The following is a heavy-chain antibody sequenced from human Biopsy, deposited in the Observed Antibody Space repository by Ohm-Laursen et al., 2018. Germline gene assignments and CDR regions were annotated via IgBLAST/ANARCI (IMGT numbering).Heavy chain of an antibody. CDR2: IYYDGSSE. V-gene: IGHV3-33*01. CDR3: ARDPIVGSKADGMDV. D-gene: IGHD1-26*01. CDR1: GFTFSSYG. J-gene: IGHJ6*02. Sequence: SLRLSCSASGFTFSSYGMHWVRQAPGKGLEWVALIYYDGSSEYYADSVKGRFTISRDNSKNTVYLQMNSLRVEDTAVYYCARDPIVGSKADGMDVWGQGTTVTVSS.